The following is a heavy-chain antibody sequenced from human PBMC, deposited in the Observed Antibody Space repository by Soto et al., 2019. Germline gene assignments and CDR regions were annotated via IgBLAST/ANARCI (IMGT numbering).Heavy chain of an antibody. CDR1: GYTFTSYD. V-gene: IGHV1-18*01. Sequence: ASVKVSCKASGYTFTSYDISWVRQAPGQGLERMRWISDYNENTNYAQKKQGRVTMTTDTSTSTAYMELRSLRSDDTAVYYCAREGDCSSTSCRGYYYYYGMDVWGQGTTVTVSS. D-gene: IGHD2-2*01. CDR2: ISDYNENT. CDR3: AREGDCSSTSCRGYYYYYGMDV. J-gene: IGHJ6*02.